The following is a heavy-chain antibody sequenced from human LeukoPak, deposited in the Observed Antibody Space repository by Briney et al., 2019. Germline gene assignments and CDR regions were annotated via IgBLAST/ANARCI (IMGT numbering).Heavy chain of an antibody. CDR1: VYTFTSYW. Sequence: GESLKISCKGSVYTFTSYWIGWVRQMPGKGLEWMGIIFPGDSDTRYSPSFQGQVTISADKSISTAYLQWSSLKASDTAMYYCARRLVATGLDYWGQGTLVTVSS. J-gene: IGHJ4*02. D-gene: IGHD2-8*02. CDR2: IFPGDSDT. V-gene: IGHV5-51*01. CDR3: ARRLVATGLDY.